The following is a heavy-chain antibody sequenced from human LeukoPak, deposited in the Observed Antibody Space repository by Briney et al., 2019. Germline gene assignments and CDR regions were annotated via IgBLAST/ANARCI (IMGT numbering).Heavy chain of an antibody. Sequence: SETLSLTCTVSGDSINKYFWSWIRQSPGKGLEWIGYISHSGSTNYNPSLKSRVTISVDKLNNQFSLRLSSVTAADTAVYYCARAGPETINSSYYIDCWGQGILVTDSP. J-gene: IGHJ4*02. CDR1: GDSINKYF. CDR3: ARAGPETINSSYYIDC. D-gene: IGHD1-1*01. V-gene: IGHV4-59*01. CDR2: ISHSGST.